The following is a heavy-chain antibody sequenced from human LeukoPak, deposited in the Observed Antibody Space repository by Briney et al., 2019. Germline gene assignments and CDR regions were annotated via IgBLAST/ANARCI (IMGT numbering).Heavy chain of an antibody. D-gene: IGHD3-22*01. J-gene: IGHJ4*02. CDR3: ARALSVVILFDY. CDR2: ISAYNGNT. Sequence: GWISAYNGNTNYAQKLQGRVTMTTDTSTSTAYMELRSLRSDDTAVYYCARALSVVILFDYWGQGTLFTVSS. V-gene: IGHV1-18*01.